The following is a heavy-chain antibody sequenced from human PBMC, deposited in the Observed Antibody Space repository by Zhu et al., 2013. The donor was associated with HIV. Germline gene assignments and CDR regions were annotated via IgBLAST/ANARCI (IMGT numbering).Heavy chain of an antibody. Sequence: EVQLVESGGGLVQPGGSLRLSCAASGFTFSSYEMNWVRQAPGKGLEWVSYISSSGSTIYYADSVKGRFTISRDNAKNSLYLQMNSLRAEDTAVYYCARAIPGAGEQVVRQWLVYGWYFDLWGRGTLVTVSS. J-gene: IGHJ2*01. CDR1: GFTFSSYE. V-gene: IGHV3-48*03. D-gene: IGHD6-19*01. CDR3: ARAIPGAGEQVVRQWLVYGWYFDL. CDR2: ISSSGSTI.